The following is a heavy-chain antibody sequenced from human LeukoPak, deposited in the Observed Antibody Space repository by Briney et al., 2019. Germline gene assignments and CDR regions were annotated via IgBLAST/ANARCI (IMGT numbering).Heavy chain of an antibody. V-gene: IGHV4-59*11. J-gene: IGHJ4*02. Sequence: RPSETPSLTCTVSGGSISSHYWSWIRQPPGKGLEWIGYIYYSGSTYYNPSLKSRVTISVDTSKNQFSLKLSSVTAADTAVYYCARGHDILTGGYDYWGQGTLVTVSS. CDR3: ARGHDILTGGYDY. CDR1: GGSISSHY. CDR2: IYYSGST. D-gene: IGHD3-9*01.